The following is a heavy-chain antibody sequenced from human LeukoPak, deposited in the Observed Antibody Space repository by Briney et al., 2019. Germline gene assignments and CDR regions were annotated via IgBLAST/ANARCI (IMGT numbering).Heavy chain of an antibody. J-gene: IGHJ6*03. CDR1: GGTFSSYA. D-gene: IGHD3-3*01. Sequence: PWASVKVSCKASGGTFSSYAISWVRQAPGQGLEWMGWMNPNSGNTGYAQKFQGRVTITRNTSISTAYMELSSLRSEDTAVYYCARREPSFQYDFWSDRTNYYYYMDVWGKGTTVTVSS. CDR2: MNPNSGNT. CDR3: ARREPSFQYDFWSDRTNYYYYMDV. V-gene: IGHV1-8*03.